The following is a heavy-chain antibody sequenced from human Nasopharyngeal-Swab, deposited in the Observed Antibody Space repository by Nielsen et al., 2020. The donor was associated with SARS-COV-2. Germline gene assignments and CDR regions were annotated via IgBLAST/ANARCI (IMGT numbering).Heavy chain of an antibody. Sequence: GESLKISCAASGFSITTYGMTWVRQAPGKGLEWVSSISELGSGIYYADSVWGRFSISRDNSKNTGYLQMNTLRADDTALYFCTRGLTGHIVQWNPSPYWGQGTLVTVSS. V-gene: IGHV3-23*01. D-gene: IGHD1-14*01. CDR2: ISELGSGI. J-gene: IGHJ4*02. CDR3: TRGLTGHIVQWNPSPY. CDR1: GFSITTYG.